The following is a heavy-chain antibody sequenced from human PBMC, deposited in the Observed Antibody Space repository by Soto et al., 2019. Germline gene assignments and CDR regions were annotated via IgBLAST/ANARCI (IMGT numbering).Heavy chain of an antibody. CDR2: IIPIFGTA. CDR3: ASVKGTTVYPGAFDI. J-gene: IGHJ3*02. D-gene: IGHD4-17*01. CDR1: GGTFSSYA. V-gene: IGHV1-69*01. Sequence: QVQLVQSGAEAKKPGSSVKVSCKASGGTFSSYAISWVRQAPGQGLEWMGGIIPIFGTANYAQKFQGRVTITADESTSPGYMELSSLRSEDTAVYYCASVKGTTVYPGAFDIWRQGTMVTVPS.